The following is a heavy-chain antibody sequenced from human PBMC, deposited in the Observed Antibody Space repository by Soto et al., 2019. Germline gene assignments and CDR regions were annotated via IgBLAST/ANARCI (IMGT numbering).Heavy chain of an antibody. J-gene: IGHJ6*02. CDR3: ASEYDYGDLNYYYYGMDV. Sequence: PGGSLRLSCAASGFTFSSYSMNWVRQAPGKGLESVSYISSSSSTIYYADSVKGRFTISRDNAKNSLYLQMNSLRDEDTAVYYCASEYDYGDLNYYYYGMDVWGQGTTVTVSS. D-gene: IGHD4-17*01. CDR2: ISSSSSTI. CDR1: GFTFSSYS. V-gene: IGHV3-48*02.